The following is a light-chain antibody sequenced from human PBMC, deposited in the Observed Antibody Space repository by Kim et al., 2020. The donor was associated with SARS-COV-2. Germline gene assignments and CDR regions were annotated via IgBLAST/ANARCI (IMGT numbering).Light chain of an antibody. CDR2: AAS. Sequence: VSPGDRAPLSCRASENVYINVAWYQQRPGQAPRLLIYAASTGATDTPARFSGSGSGTEFTLTISSLQSEDFALYYCQQYNKWPLTFGGGTKVDIK. CDR3: QQYNKWPLT. J-gene: IGKJ4*01. V-gene: IGKV3-15*01. CDR1: ENVYIN.